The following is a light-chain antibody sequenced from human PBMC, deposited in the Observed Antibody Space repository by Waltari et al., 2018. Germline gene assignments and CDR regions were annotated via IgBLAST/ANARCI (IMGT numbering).Light chain of an antibody. CDR3: QQSYSSPWT. V-gene: IGKV1-39*01. CDR2: ASN. J-gene: IGKJ1*01. Sequence: DIQMTQSPSSLSASVGDRITITCRASQIIDFYLHWYRQRPGKAPELLIYASNILQSGVPSRFRGSGSGTEFTLTISSLQTEDFAIYYCQQSYSSPWTFGPGTKVEIK. CDR1: QIIDFY.